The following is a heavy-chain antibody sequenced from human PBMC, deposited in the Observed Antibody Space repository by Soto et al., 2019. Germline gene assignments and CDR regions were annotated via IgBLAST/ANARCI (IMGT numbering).Heavy chain of an antibody. J-gene: IGHJ4*02. CDR3: ARAQGGDIDY. CDR2: ISYDGSNK. Sequence: QVQLVESGGGVVQPGRSLRLSCAASRFTFSNYAIHWVRQAPGKGLEWVAIISYDGSNKYYADSVKGRFTISRDNSKNTLYLQMNSLRAEDTAVYYCARAQGGDIDYWGQGTLVTVSS. D-gene: IGHD3-16*01. CDR1: RFTFSNYA. V-gene: IGHV3-30-3*01.